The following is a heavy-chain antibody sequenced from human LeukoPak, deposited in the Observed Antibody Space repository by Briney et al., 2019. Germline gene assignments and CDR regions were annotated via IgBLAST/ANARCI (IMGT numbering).Heavy chain of an antibody. D-gene: IGHD4-17*01. Sequence: SETLSLTCAVYGGSFSGYYWSWIRQPPGKGLEWIGEINHSGSTNYNPSLKSRVTISVDTSKNQFSLKLSSVTAADTAVYYCARGEDGDYYFQHWGQGTLVTVSS. J-gene: IGHJ1*01. V-gene: IGHV4-34*01. CDR3: ARGEDGDYYFQH. CDR2: INHSGST. CDR1: GGSFSGYY.